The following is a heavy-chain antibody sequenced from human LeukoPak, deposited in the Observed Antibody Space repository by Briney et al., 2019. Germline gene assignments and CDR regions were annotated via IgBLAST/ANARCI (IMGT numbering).Heavy chain of an antibody. V-gene: IGHV4-39*01. CDR2: VYYSGAT. CDR3: ARLEILRDSYYYAMDV. CDR1: GGSISTTSYY. J-gene: IGHJ6*02. D-gene: IGHD5/OR15-5a*01. Sequence: SETLSLTCTVSGGSISTTSYYWGWVRQPPGKGLEWIGSVYYSGATYYNPSLKSRVTISVATSSNQFSLTLSSVTAADTAVYFCARLEILRDSYYYAMDVWGQGTTVTVSS.